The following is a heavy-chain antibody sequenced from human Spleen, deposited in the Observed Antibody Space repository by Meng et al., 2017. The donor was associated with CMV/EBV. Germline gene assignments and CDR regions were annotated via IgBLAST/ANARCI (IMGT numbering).Heavy chain of an antibody. V-gene: IGHV4-4*02. CDR3: ARGSYLYQLLFSPYLDY. CDR1: SMSSHNW. Sequence: SMSSHNWWSWVRQPPGKGLEWIGEINHSGSTNYNPSLKSRVTISVDTSKNQFSLKLSSVTAADTAVYYCARGSYLYQLLFSPYLDYWGQGTLVTVSS. D-gene: IGHD2-2*01. CDR2: INHSGST. J-gene: IGHJ4*02.